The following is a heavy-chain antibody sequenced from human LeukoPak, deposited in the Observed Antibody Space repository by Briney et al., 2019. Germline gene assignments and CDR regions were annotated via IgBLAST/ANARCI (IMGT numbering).Heavy chain of an antibody. Sequence: NPGGSLRLSCAASGFTFSNNWMTWVRQAPGKGLEWVSYISSSGSTIYYADSVKGRFTISRDNAKNSLYLQMNSLRAEDTAMYYCARESVSVGYNWFDPWGQGTLVTVSS. CDR3: ARESVSVGYNWFDP. D-gene: IGHD2-8*01. CDR1: GFTFSNNW. V-gene: IGHV3-11*01. CDR2: ISSSGSTI. J-gene: IGHJ5*02.